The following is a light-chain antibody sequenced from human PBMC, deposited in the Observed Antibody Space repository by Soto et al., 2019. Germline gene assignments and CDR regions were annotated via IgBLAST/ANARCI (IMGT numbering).Light chain of an antibody. J-gene: IGKJ1*01. CDR1: QSISSW. Sequence: DIQMTQSPSTLSASVGDRVTITCRASQSISSWLAWYQQKPGKAPKLLIYDASSLESGVPSRFSGSGSGTEFTLTISSLQPDDFATYYCQQYNSYSATFAQGTKV. CDR2: DAS. CDR3: QQYNSYSAT. V-gene: IGKV1-5*01.